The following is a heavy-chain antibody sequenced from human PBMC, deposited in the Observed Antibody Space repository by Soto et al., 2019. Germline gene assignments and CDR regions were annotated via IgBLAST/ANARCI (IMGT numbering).Heavy chain of an antibody. CDR3: ARDAYLGSGSYAY. V-gene: IGHV3-33*01. J-gene: IGHJ4*02. D-gene: IGHD3-10*01. CDR2: MWYDGSNK. Sequence: GGSLRFSCAASGFTFSSYGMHWVRQAPGKGLEWVALMWYDGSNKYYADSVKGRFTISRDNSKNTLYLQMNSLRAEDTAAYYCARDAYLGSGSYAYWGQGTLVTVSS. CDR1: GFTFSSYG.